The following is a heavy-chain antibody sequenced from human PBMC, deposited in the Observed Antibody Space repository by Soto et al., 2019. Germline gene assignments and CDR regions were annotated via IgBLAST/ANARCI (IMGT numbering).Heavy chain of an antibody. CDR2: IIPIFGTA. Sequence: QVQLVQSGAEVKKPGSSVKVSCKASGGTFSSYAISWVRQAPGQGLEWMGGIIPIFGTANYAQKFQGRVTITADESTSTADMELSSLRSEDTAVYYCARASVSSYSISWYGLGYWVQGTLVTVSS. CDR3: ARASVSSYSISWYGLGY. D-gene: IGHD6-13*01. CDR1: GGTFSSYA. V-gene: IGHV1-69*01. J-gene: IGHJ4*02.